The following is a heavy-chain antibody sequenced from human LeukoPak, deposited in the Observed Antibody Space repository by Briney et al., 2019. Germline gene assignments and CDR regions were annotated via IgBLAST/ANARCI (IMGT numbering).Heavy chain of an antibody. CDR3: ARAPGYRSFLDY. D-gene: IGHD6-13*01. V-gene: IGHV3-30*02. CDR2: IQYDGSNK. CDR1: GFTFSSYG. Sequence: GGSLRLSCAASGFTFSSYGMHWVRQAPGKGLEWVAFIQYDGSNKYYVDSVKGRFTISRDNSKNTLCLQMNSLRVEDTAVYYCARAPGYRSFLDYWGQGTLVTVSS. J-gene: IGHJ4*02.